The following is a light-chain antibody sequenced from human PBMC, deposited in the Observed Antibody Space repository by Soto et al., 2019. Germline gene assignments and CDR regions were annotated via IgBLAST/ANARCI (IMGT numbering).Light chain of an antibody. CDR3: QQYNSVPRT. V-gene: IGKV1-27*01. J-gene: IGKJ1*01. CDR2: AAS. CDR1: KGISNY. Sequence: DIQMTQSPSSLSASVGDRVTITCRASKGISNYLAWYQQKPGKVPKLLIYAASTLQSGVPSRFSGSGSGTDFTLTISSLHPEDVATYYCQQYNSVPRTFGQGTKVEIK.